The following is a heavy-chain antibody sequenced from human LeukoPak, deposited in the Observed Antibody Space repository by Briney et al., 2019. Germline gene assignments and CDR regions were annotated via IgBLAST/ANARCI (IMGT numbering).Heavy chain of an antibody. D-gene: IGHD4-17*01. CDR3: AKEGGRNDYGDYVKPFDY. CDR1: GFTFSSYA. V-gene: IGHV3-30*04. CDR2: ISYDGSNK. Sequence: GGSLRLSCAASGFTFSSYAMHWVRQAPGKGLEWVAVISYDGSNKYYADSVKGRFTISRDNSKNTLYLQMNSLRAEDTAVYYCAKEGGRNDYGDYVKPFDYWGQGTLVTVSS. J-gene: IGHJ4*02.